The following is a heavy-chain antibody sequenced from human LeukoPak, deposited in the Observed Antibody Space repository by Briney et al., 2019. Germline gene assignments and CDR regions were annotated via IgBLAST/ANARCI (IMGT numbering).Heavy chain of an antibody. CDR3: ARGGTATADAFDI. Sequence: SVTLSLTCAVYGGSFSGYYWSWIRQPPGKGLEWIGETNHGGSTNYNPSLKSRVTISVYTSKNQFSLKLSSVTAADTAVYYCARGGTATADAFDIWGQGTMVTVSS. V-gene: IGHV4-34*01. D-gene: IGHD2-21*02. CDR2: TNHGGST. J-gene: IGHJ3*02. CDR1: GGSFSGYY.